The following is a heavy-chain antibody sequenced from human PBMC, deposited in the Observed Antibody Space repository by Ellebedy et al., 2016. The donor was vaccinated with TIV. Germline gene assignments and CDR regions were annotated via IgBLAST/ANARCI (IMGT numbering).Heavy chain of an antibody. V-gene: IGHV4-30-4*08. D-gene: IGHD3-16*02. Sequence: MPSETLSLTCTVFGGSISSGGYYWSWIRQHPGKGREWIGYIYYTGSTHYSPSLKSRVTISVDTSKNQFSLKLSSVTAADAAVYYCARGPNYVWGSYQYFDYWGQGTLLTVSS. CDR3: ARGPNYVWGSYQYFDY. CDR1: GGSISSGGYY. J-gene: IGHJ4*02. CDR2: IYYTGST.